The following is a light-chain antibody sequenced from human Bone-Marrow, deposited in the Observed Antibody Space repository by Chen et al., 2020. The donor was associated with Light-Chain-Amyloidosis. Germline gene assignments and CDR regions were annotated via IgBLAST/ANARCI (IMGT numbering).Light chain of an antibody. CDR3: QQYGTSPLT. V-gene: IGKV3-20*01. CDR1: QTLSSYY. Sequence: EIVLTQSPGTLSLSPGEGANLSCRASQTLSSYYLTWYQQNFAQAPRLLIYGSSSRSTGIPDRFTGSGSGTDFTLTINRLEPEDFAMYYCQQYGTSPLTFGGGTKVEIK. J-gene: IGKJ4*01. CDR2: GSS.